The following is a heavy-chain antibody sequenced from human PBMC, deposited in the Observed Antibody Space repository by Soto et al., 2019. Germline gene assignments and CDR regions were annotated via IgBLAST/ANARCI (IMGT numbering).Heavy chain of an antibody. D-gene: IGHD3-16*02. J-gene: IGHJ4*02. V-gene: IGHV3-30*18. Sequence: PGGSLRLSCAASGFTFSSYGMHWVRQAPGKVLEWVAVISYDGSNKYYADSVKGRFTISRDNSKNTLYLQMNSLRAEDTAVYYCAKDFFGGVIESLYYFAYWGQGTLVTVSS. CDR3: AKDFFGGVIESLYYFAY. CDR2: ISYDGSNK. CDR1: GFTFSSYG.